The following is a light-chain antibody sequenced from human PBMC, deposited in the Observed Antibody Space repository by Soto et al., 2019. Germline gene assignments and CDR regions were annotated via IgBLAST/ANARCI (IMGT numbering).Light chain of an antibody. Sequence: QSALTQPASVSGSPGQSVTISCTATTSDVGGYNYLSWYQQHPGKAPKLILYDGSSRPSGVSNRFSGSKSGNTASLIISGLQPEDEAEYHCSSYTRTTVVFGGGTKLTVL. J-gene: IGLJ2*01. CDR1: TSDVGGYNY. V-gene: IGLV2-14*03. CDR2: DGS. CDR3: SSYTRTTVV.